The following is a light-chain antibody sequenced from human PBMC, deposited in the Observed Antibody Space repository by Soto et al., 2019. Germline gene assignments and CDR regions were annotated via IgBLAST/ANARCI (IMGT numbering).Light chain of an antibody. CDR1: QSISSW. V-gene: IGKV1-5*01. Sequence: DIQMTQSPSTLSASVGDRVTITCRASQSISSWLAWYQQKLGRAPRLLIYDASSLESGVPSRFSGSGYGTEFTLTISSLQPDDFTTYYCQQYNSYSRTFGQGTKVDI. CDR3: QQYNSYSRT. CDR2: DAS. J-gene: IGKJ1*01.